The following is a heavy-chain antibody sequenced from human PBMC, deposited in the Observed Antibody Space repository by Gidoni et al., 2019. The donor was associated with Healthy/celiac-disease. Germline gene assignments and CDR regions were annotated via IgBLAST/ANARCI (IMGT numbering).Heavy chain of an antibody. J-gene: IGHJ4*02. V-gene: IGHV3-33*01. CDR1: GFTSSSYG. D-gene: IGHD5-18*01. CDR3: ARDGGYSYGYFDY. CDR2: IWYDGSNK. Sequence: QVQLVESGGGVVQPGRSLSLSCAASGFTSSSYGMHWVRQAPGKGREWVAVIWYDGSNKYYADSVKGRFTISRDNSKNTLYLQMNSLRAEDTAVYYCARDGGYSYGYFDYWGQGTLVTVSS.